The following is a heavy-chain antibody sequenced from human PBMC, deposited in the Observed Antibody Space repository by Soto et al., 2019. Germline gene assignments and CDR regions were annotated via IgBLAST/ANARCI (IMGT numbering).Heavy chain of an antibody. CDR2: IIPVFGAA. D-gene: IGHD1-1*01. CDR1: GGTFSSYA. V-gene: IGHV1-69*13. CDR3: ARGWNDFPH. J-gene: IGHJ1*01. Sequence: SVKVSCKASGGTFSSYAISWVRQAPGQGLECMGGIIPVFGAANYAQKFQGRVTINADESTSTVYMELSSLRSEDTAVYYCARGWNDFPHWGQGTLVTVSS.